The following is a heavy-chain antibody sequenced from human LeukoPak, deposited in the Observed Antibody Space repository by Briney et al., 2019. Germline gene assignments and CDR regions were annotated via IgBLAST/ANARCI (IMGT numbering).Heavy chain of an antibody. Sequence: SETLSLTCAVSGGSIRSSNWWRLVRPPPGKGLEWIGEIYHSGSTNYNASLKSRVTISVDKSKNQFSLKLRSVTAADTAVYCARDKFPVVGATGDDGFDIWGQGTMVTVSS. J-gene: IGHJ3*02. V-gene: IGHV4-4*02. CDR1: GGSIRSSNW. CDR2: IYHSGST. D-gene: IGHD1-26*01. CDR3: ARDKFPVVGATGDDGFDI.